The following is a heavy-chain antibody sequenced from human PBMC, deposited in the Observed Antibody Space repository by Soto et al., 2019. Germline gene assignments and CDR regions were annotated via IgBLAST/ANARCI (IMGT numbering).Heavy chain of an antibody. CDR3: ARLEGLATISYYFDF. V-gene: IGHV4-39*01. Sequence: QLQLQESGPGLVKPSETLSLTCSVSDDSINSDKYYWGWIRQPPGKGLEWIGSIYYRGNAYYNPSLQTRVTIALGKSRSQFSLKLNSVTAADSAVYFCARLEGLATISYYFDFWGPGALVTVSS. J-gene: IGHJ4*02. CDR1: DDSINSDKYY. CDR2: IYYRGNA. D-gene: IGHD3-9*01.